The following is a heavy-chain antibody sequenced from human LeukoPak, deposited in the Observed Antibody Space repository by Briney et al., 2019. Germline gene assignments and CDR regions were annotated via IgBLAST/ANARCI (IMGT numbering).Heavy chain of an antibody. CDR2: ISGSGGST. CDR1: GFTFSSYA. V-gene: IGHV3-23*01. CDR3: AKDPSGGWFPGANPNWFDP. Sequence: GGSLRLSCAASGFTFSSYAMSWVRQAPGKGLEWVSAISGSGGSTYCADSVKGRFTISRDNSKNTLYLQMNSLRAEDTAVYYCAKDPSGGWFPGANPNWFDPWGQGTLVTVSS. D-gene: IGHD6-19*01. J-gene: IGHJ5*02.